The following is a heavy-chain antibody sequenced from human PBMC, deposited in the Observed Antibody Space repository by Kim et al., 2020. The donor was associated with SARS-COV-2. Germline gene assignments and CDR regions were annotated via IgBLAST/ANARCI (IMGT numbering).Heavy chain of an antibody. J-gene: IGHJ6*03. CDR1: GFSLTTGVG. CDR2: IYWNDDK. D-gene: IGHD3-22*01. V-gene: IGHV2-5*01. Sequence: SGPTLVNPTQTLTLTCTFSGFSLTTGVGVGWVRQPPGKALQWLALIYWNDDKHHSPSLKSRLTITKDTSKNQVFLTMTSVDPVDAATYYCGRISGYGRDYYYMDVWGKGTTVIVSS. CDR3: GRISGYGRDYYYMDV.